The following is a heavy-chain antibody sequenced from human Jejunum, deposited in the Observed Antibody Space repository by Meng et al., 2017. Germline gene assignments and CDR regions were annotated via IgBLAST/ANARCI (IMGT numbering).Heavy chain of an antibody. J-gene: IGHJ4*02. V-gene: IGHV3-48*03. D-gene: IGHD2-15*01. CDR2: ISGSGSTI. Sequence: GESLKISCAASGFTFSSYEMNWVRQAPGKGLEWVSYISGSGSTIYYADSVKGRFTISRDNAKNSLYLQMSSLTAEDTAFYFCASAECSGNSCVFRGLENYFDYWGQGTLVTVSS. CDR3: ASAECSGNSCVFRGLENYFDY. CDR1: GFTFSSYE.